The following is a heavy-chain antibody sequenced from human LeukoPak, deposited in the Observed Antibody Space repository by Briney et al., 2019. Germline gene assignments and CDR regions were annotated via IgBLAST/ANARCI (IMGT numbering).Heavy chain of an antibody. CDR1: GYTFTSYY. J-gene: IGHJ3*02. CDR2: INPCGGST. CDR3: ARRYCSSTSCYTDAFDI. Sequence: ASVKVSCKASGYTFTSYYMHWVRQAPGQGLEWRGIINPCGGSTSYAQKFQGRVTMTRDTSTSTVYMELSSLRSEDTAVYYCARRYCSSTSCYTDAFDIWGQGTMVTVSS. D-gene: IGHD2-2*02. V-gene: IGHV1-46*01.